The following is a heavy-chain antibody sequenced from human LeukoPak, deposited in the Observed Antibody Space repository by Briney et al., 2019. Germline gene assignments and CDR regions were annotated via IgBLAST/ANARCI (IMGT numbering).Heavy chain of an antibody. J-gene: IGHJ4*02. CDR1: GASFSSSPYY. D-gene: IGHD6-13*01. Sequence: SETLSLTCTVSGASFSSSPYYWGWIRHPPGKGLEWIGSIYYSGRTYYNPSLKSTATMSVDTSTNQFSLKLTSVTAADTAVYYCARHAGGISATGTRPFDYWGQGTLVTVSS. V-gene: IGHV4-39*01. CDR3: ARHAGGISATGTRPFDY. CDR2: IYYSGRT.